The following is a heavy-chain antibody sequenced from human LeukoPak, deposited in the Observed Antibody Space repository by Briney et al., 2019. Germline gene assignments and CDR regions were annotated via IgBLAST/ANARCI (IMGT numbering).Heavy chain of an antibody. CDR3: ARDRAGYSYGGAHYYGMDV. D-gene: IGHD5-18*01. V-gene: IGHV4-39*02. J-gene: IGHJ6*02. CDR2: IYYSGST. Sequence: SETQSLTCTVSGGSISSSSYYWGWIRQPPGKGLEWIGSIYYSGSTYYNVSLKSRVTISVDTSKNQFSLKLSSVTAADTAVYYCARDRAGYSYGGAHYYGMDVWGQGTTVTVSS. CDR1: GGSISSSSYY.